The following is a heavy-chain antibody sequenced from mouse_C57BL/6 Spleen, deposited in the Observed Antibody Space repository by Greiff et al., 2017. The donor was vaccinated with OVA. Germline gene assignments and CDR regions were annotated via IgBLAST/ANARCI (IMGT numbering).Heavy chain of an antibody. CDR3: ARVTTVVE. D-gene: IGHD1-1*01. CDR1: GYTFTSYW. V-gene: IGHV1-50*01. CDR2: IDPSDSYT. J-gene: IGHJ2*01. Sequence: VQLQQPGAELVKPGASVKLSCKASGYTFTSYWMQWVKQRPGQGLEWIGEIDPSDSYTNYNQKFKGKATLTVDTSSSTAYMQLSSLTSEDSAVYYCARVTTVVEWGQGTTLTVSS.